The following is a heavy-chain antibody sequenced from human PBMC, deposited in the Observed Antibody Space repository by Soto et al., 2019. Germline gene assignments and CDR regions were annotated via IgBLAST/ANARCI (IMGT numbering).Heavy chain of an antibody. J-gene: IGHJ6*02. CDR2: ISWNSGSI. Sequence: GGSLRLSCAASGFTFDDYAMHWVRQAPGKGLEWVSGISWNSGSIGYADSVKGRFTISRDNAKNSLYLQMNSLRAEDTALYYCAKDAMWQAYGMDVWGQGTTVTVSS. D-gene: IGHD2-2*01. CDR3: AKDAMWQAYGMDV. V-gene: IGHV3-9*01. CDR1: GFTFDDYA.